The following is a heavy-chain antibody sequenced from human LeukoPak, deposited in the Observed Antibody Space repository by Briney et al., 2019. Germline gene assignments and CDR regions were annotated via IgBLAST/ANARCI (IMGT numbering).Heavy chain of an antibody. CDR1: GYTFTNYW. Sequence: GESLKISCKGSGYTFTNYWIGWVRQMPGKGPEWMGIMYPRDTETRYSPSFQGQVTISADKSISTAYLQWSSLKASDTAIYYCVRHLSDITSCPNYWGPGTLITVAS. J-gene: IGHJ4*02. D-gene: IGHD2-2*01. V-gene: IGHV5-51*01. CDR2: MYPRDTET. CDR3: VRHLSDITSCPNY.